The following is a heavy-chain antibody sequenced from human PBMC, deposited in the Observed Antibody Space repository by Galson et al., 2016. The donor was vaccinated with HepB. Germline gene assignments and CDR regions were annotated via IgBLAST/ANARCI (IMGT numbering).Heavy chain of an antibody. V-gene: IGHV2-5*02. D-gene: IGHD3-9*01. Sequence: PALVKPTQTLTLTCTFSGFSLTFSDRGVGVGWIRQPPGKALEWLALIYWDDDKRYSPSLKSRLTITKDTSKNQVVLTMTNMDPVDTATYYCAHSSYDILTGYYIAANPFDIWGQGTLVTVSS. J-gene: IGHJ4*02. CDR1: GFSLTFSDRGVG. CDR2: IYWDDDK. CDR3: AHSSYDILTGYYIAANPFDI.